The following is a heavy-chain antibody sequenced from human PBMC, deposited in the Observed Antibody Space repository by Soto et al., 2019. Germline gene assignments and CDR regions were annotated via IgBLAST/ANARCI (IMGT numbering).Heavy chain of an antibody. J-gene: IGHJ5*02. Sequence: PGGSLRLSCAASGFTFSSYSMNWVRQAPGKGLEWVSCITGSSSYIHYADSVKGRFTISRDNAKNSLYLQMNSLRAEDTAVYYCTRDASRDSSARGWFDPWGPGTLVTVSS. CDR3: TRDASRDSSARGWFDP. CDR1: GFTFSSYS. V-gene: IGHV3-21*01. CDR2: ITGSSSYI. D-gene: IGHD6-13*01.